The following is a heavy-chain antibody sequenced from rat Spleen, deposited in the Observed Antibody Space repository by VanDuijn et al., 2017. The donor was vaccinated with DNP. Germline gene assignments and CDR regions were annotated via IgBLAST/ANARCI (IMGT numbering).Heavy chain of an antibody. CDR1: GYSIKSSYK. D-gene: IGHD3-8*01. Sequence: EVQLQESGPGLVKPSQSISLTCSVTGYSIKSSYKWNWIRKFPGNKLEWMGYINNAGSTNYNPSLKSRVSITRDTSKNQLFLQVNSVTTEDRATYYCARSVDLDPYVMDAWGQGASVTVSS. CDR3: ARSVDLDPYVMDA. CDR2: INNAGST. V-gene: IGHV3-3*01. J-gene: IGHJ4*01.